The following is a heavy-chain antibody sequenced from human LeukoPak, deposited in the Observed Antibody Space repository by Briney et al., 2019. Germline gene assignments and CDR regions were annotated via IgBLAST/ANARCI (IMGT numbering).Heavy chain of an antibody. V-gene: IGHV3-30*01. CDR1: GFTFSSYT. Sequence: GGSLRLSCAASGFTFSSYTMHWVRQAPGKGLEWVAVISYDGSNKYYADSVKGRFTISRDNSKNTLYLQMNSLRAEDTAVYYCARVITIFGVVIMGNPGPYYFDYWGQGTLVTASS. CDR2: ISYDGSNK. D-gene: IGHD3-3*01. J-gene: IGHJ4*02. CDR3: ARVITIFGVVIMGNPGPYYFDY.